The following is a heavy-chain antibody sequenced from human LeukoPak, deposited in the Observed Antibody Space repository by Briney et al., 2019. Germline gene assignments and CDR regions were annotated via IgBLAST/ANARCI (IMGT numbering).Heavy chain of an antibody. Sequence: ASVKVSCKASGYTFTNYGITWVRQAPGQGLEWVGWINPNSGGTNYAQKFQGRVTMTRDTSISTAYMELRSLTSDDTAVYFCAREESIGRYQFLHDSWGQGTLVTVSS. J-gene: IGHJ4*02. CDR2: INPNSGGT. D-gene: IGHD1-26*01. V-gene: IGHV1-2*02. CDR3: AREESIGRYQFLHDS. CDR1: GYTFTNYG.